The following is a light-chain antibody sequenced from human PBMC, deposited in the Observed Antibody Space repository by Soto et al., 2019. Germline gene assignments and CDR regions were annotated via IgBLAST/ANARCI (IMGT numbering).Light chain of an antibody. V-gene: IGLV2-14*03. CDR1: SSDVGAYNS. J-gene: IGLJ1*01. Sequence: QSALTQPASVSGSPGQSITISCTGTSSDVGAYNSVSWYQLHPGKAPKLVIYDVTDRPSGVSNGFSGSKSGNTASLTISGLQAEDEADYFCSSYTRSGTYVFGSGTKVTVL. CDR2: DVT. CDR3: SSYTRSGTYV.